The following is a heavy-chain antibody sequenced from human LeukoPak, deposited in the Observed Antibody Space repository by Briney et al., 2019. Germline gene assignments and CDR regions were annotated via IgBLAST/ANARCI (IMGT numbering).Heavy chain of an antibody. CDR3: ARGRLRLGGLGAWFDP. D-gene: IGHD3-16*01. J-gene: IGHJ5*02. CDR2: IIPIFGTA. V-gene: IGHV1-69*13. Sequence: SVKVSCKASGGTFSSYAISWVRQAPGQGLEWMGGIIPIFGTANYAQKFQGRVTITADESTSTAYMELSSLRSEDTAVYYCARGRLRLGGLGAWFDPWGQGTLVTVSS. CDR1: GGTFSSYA.